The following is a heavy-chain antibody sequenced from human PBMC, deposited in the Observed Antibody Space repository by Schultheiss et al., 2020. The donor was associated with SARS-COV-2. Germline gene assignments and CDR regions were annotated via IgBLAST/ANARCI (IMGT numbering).Heavy chain of an antibody. D-gene: IGHD4-17*01. CDR3: AKWGGDYYYYYYGMDV. Sequence: GESLKISCAASGFTFSSYWMSWVRQAPGKGLEWVSAISGSGGSTYYADSVKGRFTISRDNSKNTLYLQMNSLRAEDTAVYYCAKWGGDYYYYYYGMDVWGQGTTVTVSS. CDR2: ISGSGGST. V-gene: IGHV3-23*01. CDR1: GFTFSSYW. J-gene: IGHJ6*02.